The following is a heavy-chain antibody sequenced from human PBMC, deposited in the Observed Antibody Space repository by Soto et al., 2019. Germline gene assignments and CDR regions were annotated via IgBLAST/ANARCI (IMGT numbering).Heavy chain of an antibody. D-gene: IGHD1-1*01. J-gene: IGHJ4*02. Sequence: QVQLVESGGGVVQPGRSLRLSCAASGFTFSSYGMHWVRQAPGKGLEWVTVISYDGKGAYYADSVQGRFTISRDNSKNTLYLQMNSLRTEDTAMYYCAKEGPITNWFFDYWGQGTLVTVSS. CDR1: GFTFSSYG. V-gene: IGHV3-30*18. CDR2: ISYDGKGA. CDR3: AKEGPITNWFFDY.